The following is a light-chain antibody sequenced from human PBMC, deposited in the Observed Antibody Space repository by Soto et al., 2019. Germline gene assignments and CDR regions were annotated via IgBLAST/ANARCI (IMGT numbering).Light chain of an antibody. CDR1: QSVSNY. CDR2: GAS. Sequence: EIVLTQSPGTLSLSPGERGTLSCRASQSVSNYLAWYQQKPGQAPRLLIYGASRRATVIPDRFSGSGSGTDFTLTISRLEPEDFAVYYCQQYGGSPQTFGQGTNVEIK. V-gene: IGKV3-20*01. CDR3: QQYGGSPQT. J-gene: IGKJ1*01.